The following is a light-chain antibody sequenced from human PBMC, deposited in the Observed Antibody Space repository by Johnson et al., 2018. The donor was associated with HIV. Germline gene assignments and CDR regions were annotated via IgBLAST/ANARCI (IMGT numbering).Light chain of an antibody. CDR1: SSNIGKNY. Sequence: QSVLTQPPSVSAAPGQKVTISCSGSSSNIGKNYVCWYQQLPGTAPKLLIYDNNKRPPGIPDRFSGSRYGTSATLGIPGLQTGDAADYYCATWDSSLSAPYVFGTGTKVTVL. CDR2: DNN. V-gene: IGLV1-51*01. CDR3: ATWDSSLSAPYV. J-gene: IGLJ1*01.